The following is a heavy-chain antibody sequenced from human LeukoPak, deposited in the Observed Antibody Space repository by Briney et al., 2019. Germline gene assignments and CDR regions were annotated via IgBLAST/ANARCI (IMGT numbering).Heavy chain of an antibody. Sequence: PGGSLRLSCAASGFTFSSYAMSWVRQAPGKGLEWVSAISGSGGSTYYADSVKGRFTISRDNSKNTLYLQMNSLRAEDTAVYYCAKPLGYCTNGVCSDAFDIWGQGTMVTVSS. CDR3: AKPLGYCTNGVCSDAFDI. D-gene: IGHD2-8*01. CDR1: GFTFSSYA. CDR2: ISGSGGST. J-gene: IGHJ3*02. V-gene: IGHV3-23*01.